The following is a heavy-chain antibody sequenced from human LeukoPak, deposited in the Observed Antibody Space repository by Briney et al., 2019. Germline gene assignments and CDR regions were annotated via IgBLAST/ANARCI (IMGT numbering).Heavy chain of an antibody. V-gene: IGHV4-38-2*02. CDR2: IYHSGST. Sequence: SETLSHTCTVSGYSLSSGYYWGWIRPPPGKGLEWIGSIYHSGSTYYTPSLKSRVTISVHASKNQFSLKLRSVTPADTAAYYCTAVGVVIMVLDYWGEGTLVTVSS. CDR3: TAVGVVIMVLDY. D-gene: IGHD3-3*01. CDR1: GYSLSSGYY. J-gene: IGHJ4*02.